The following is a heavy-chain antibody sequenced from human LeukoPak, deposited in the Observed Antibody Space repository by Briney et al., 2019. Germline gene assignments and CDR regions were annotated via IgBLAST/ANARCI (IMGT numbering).Heavy chain of an antibody. J-gene: IGHJ5*02. CDR2: ISSDGTDK. Sequence: GRSLRLSCVASRFSFTTSIMHWVRQAPGKGLEWVALISSDGTDKYYGDSVKGRFIISRDNSKNTPYLQMNSLRAEDTAVYYCAKTADLNYYDSSGYCLGSWGQGTLVTVSS. V-gene: IGHV3-30*18. CDR3: AKTADLNYYDSSGYCLGS. CDR1: RFSFTTSI. D-gene: IGHD3-22*01.